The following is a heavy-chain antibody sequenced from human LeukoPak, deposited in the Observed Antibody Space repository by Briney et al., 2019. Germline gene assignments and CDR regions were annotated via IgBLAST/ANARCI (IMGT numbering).Heavy chain of an antibody. Sequence: SETLSLTCTVSGDSITSHYWSWIRQPPGKGLEWIGYIYDTGGANYNPSLKSRVTISRDTSKNQFSLNVTSVTAADTAIYYCARGHYYGNSSDYWGQGTLVTVSS. CDR3: ARGHYYGNSSDY. D-gene: IGHD2/OR15-2a*01. V-gene: IGHV4-59*11. CDR1: GDSITSHY. CDR2: IYDTGGA. J-gene: IGHJ4*02.